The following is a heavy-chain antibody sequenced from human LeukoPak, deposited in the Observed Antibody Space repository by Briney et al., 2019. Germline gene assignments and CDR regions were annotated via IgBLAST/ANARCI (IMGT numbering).Heavy chain of an antibody. D-gene: IGHD3-3*01. CDR2: INPNSVGT. V-gene: IGHV1-2*02. Sequence: ASVKVSCKASGYTFTGYYMHWVRQAPGQGLEWMGWINPNSVGTNYAQKFQGRVTMTRDTSIRTAYMELSRLRSDDPAVYYCARLLEWSQARDYWGQGTLVTVSS. CDR1: GYTFTGYY. CDR3: ARLLEWSQARDY. J-gene: IGHJ4*02.